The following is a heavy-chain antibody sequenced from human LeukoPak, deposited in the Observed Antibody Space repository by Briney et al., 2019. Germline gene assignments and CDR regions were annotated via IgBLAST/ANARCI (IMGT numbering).Heavy chain of an antibody. CDR1: GFTFSDYY. J-gene: IGHJ4*02. Sequence: GGSLRLSCVASGFTFSDYYMSWIRQAPGKGLEWVSYISSSVSTIYYADSVKGRFTISRDNAKNSLYLQMNSLRAEDTAVYYCAREDDYVWGSYRSTYFDYWGQGTLVTVSS. D-gene: IGHD3-16*02. CDR2: ISSSVSTI. CDR3: AREDDYVWGSYRSTYFDY. V-gene: IGHV3-11*04.